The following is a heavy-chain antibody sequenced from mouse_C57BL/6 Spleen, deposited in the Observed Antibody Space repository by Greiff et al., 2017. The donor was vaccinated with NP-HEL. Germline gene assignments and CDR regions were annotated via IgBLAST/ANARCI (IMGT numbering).Heavy chain of an antibody. Sequence: VHLVESGPELVKPGASVKISCKASGYAFSSSWMNWVKQRPGKGLEWIGRIYPGDGDTNYNGKFKGKATLTADKSSSTAYMQLSSLTSEDSAVYFCAGFYGSSYGWYFDVWGTGTTVTVSS. CDR2: IYPGDGDT. J-gene: IGHJ1*03. CDR3: AGFYGSSYGWYFDV. D-gene: IGHD1-1*01. CDR1: GYAFSSSW. V-gene: IGHV1-82*01.